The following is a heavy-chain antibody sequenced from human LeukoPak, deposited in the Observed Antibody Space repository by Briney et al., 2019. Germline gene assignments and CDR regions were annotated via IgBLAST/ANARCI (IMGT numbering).Heavy chain of an antibody. CDR1: GFTFSDYY. D-gene: IGHD3-22*01. J-gene: IGHJ4*02. CDR3: ARGYDSGGYY. V-gene: IGHV3-11*06. CDR2: ISSSSSYT. Sequence: GGSLRLSCAASGFTFSDYYMSWIRQAPGKGLEWVSYISSSSSYTNYADSVKGRFTISRDKSKNTLYLQMNSLRAEDTAVYYCARGYDSGGYYWGQGTLVTVSS.